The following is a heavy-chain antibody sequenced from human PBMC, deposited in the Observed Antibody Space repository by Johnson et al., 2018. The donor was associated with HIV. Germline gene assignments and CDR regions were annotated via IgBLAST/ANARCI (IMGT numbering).Heavy chain of an antibody. J-gene: IGHJ3*02. V-gene: IGHV3-20*04. CDR3: ARACRDGYTCDAFDI. D-gene: IGHD5-24*01. CDR1: GFIFDDYG. Sequence: VQLVESGGGVVRPGGSLRLSCAASGFIFDDYGMSWVRQAPGKGLEWVSGISGSGGDTYYADSVKGRFTISRDNARNTMFLQMNSLRAEDTAVYYCARACRDGYTCDAFDIWGQGTMVTVSS. CDR2: ISGSGGDT.